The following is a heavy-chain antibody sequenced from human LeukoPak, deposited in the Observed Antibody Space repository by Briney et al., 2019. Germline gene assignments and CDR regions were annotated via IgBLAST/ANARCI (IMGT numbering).Heavy chain of an antibody. CDR1: GGSISSYY. J-gene: IGHJ4*02. V-gene: IGHV4-59*08. CDR3: ARVLGRVVDY. CDR2: IYYSGST. Sequence: SETLSLTCTVSGGSISSYYWSWIRQPPGKGLEWIGYIYYSGSTNYNPSLKSRVTISVDTSKNQFSLKLSSVTAAVTAVYYCARVLGRVVDYWGQGTLVTVSS. D-gene: IGHD4/OR15-4a*01.